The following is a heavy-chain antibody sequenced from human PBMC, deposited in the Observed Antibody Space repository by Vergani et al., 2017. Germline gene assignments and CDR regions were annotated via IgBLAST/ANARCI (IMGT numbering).Heavy chain of an antibody. Sequence: EVQLVESGGGLVQPGGSLRLSCAASGFTFSSYEMNWVRQAPGKGLEWVSYISSSGSTIYYADSVKGRFTISRDNAKNSLYLQMNSLRAEDTAVYYCARLPTYSSGWDYFDYWGQGTLVTVSS. CDR1: GFTFSSYE. V-gene: IGHV3-48*03. CDR3: ARLPTYSSGWDYFDY. CDR2: ISSSGSTI. D-gene: IGHD6-19*01. J-gene: IGHJ4*02.